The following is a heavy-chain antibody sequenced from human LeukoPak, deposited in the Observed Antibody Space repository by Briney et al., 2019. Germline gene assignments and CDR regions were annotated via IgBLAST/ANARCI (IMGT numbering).Heavy chain of an antibody. CDR3: ARYSGSYHFDY. J-gene: IGHJ4*02. D-gene: IGHD6-6*01. CDR1: GGSISSGGYY. CDR2: IYYSGST. Sequence: SQTLSLTCTVSGGSISSGGYYWSWIRQHAGKGLEWIGYIYYSGSTYYNPSLKSRLTISVDTSKNQFSLKLSSVTTADTAVYYCARYSGSYHFDYWGQGTLVTVSS. V-gene: IGHV4-31*03.